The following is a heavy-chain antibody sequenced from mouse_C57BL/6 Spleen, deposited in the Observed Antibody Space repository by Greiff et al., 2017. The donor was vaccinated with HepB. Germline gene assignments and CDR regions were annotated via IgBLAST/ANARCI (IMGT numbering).Heavy chain of an antibody. D-gene: IGHD2-4*01. Sequence: EVMLVESGGGLVQPGGSLKLSCAASGFTFSDYGMAWVRQAPRKGPEWVAFISNLAYSIYYADTVTGRFTLSRENAKNTLYLEMSSLRSEDTAMYYCARYYDYDYAMDYWGQGTSVTVSS. V-gene: IGHV5-15*04. J-gene: IGHJ4*01. CDR1: GFTFSDYG. CDR3: ARYYDYDYAMDY. CDR2: ISNLAYSI.